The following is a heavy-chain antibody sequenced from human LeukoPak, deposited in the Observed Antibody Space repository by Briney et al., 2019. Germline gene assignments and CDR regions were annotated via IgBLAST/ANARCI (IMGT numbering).Heavy chain of an antibody. CDR3: AKSSYSNWAAGAFDV. J-gene: IGHJ3*01. CDR1: GFTFSNYA. V-gene: IGHV3-23*01. CDR2: ISGSASST. Sequence: PPGGSLRLSCAASGFTFSNYAMSWVRQAPGKGLEWVSAISGSASSTYHADSVKGRFTISRDNSKNTLYLQMNSLRAEDMALYYCAKSSYSNWAAGAFDVWSLGTMVTVSS. D-gene: IGHD4-11*01.